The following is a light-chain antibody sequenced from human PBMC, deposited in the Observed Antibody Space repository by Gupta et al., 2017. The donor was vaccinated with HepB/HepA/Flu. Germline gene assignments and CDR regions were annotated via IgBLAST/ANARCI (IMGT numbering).Light chain of an antibody. J-gene: IGKJ1*01. CDR1: QSISNY. V-gene: IGKV1-39*01. Sequence: DIQMTQSPSSLSASVGDRVTITCRTSQSISNYLNWYQQKPGTAPKLLIHAASSLQSGVPSRFSGSGSGTDFTLTISRLQPEDFATYYCQHSYSTPGTFGQGTKVEIK. CDR3: QHSYSTPGT. CDR2: AAS.